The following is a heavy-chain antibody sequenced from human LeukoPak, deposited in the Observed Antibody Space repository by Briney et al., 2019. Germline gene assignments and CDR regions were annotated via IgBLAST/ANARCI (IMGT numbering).Heavy chain of an antibody. CDR1: GGSISSSSYY. J-gene: IGHJ4*02. V-gene: IGHV4-39*01. Sequence: PSETLSLTCTVSGGSISSSSYYWGWIRQPPGKGLEWIGSIHYSGSTYCNPSLNSRVTISEDTSKNQFSLKMSSVTAADTAVYYCASLHNFDLYYWGQGTLVTVSS. D-gene: IGHD3-9*01. CDR3: ASLHNFDLYY. CDR2: IHYSGST.